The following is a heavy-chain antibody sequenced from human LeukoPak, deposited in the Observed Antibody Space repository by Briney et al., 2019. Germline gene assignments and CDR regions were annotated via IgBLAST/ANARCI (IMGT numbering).Heavy chain of an antibody. Sequence: GESLKISCKGSGNSFTSYWIGWVRQMPGKGLEWRGIIYPGESDTRYSPSFQGQVTTSADKSISTAYLQWSSLKTSDTAMYYCARLLYSSSWYGYFDYWGQGTLVTVSS. J-gene: IGHJ4*02. V-gene: IGHV5-51*01. CDR2: IYPGESDT. D-gene: IGHD6-13*01. CDR1: GNSFTSYW. CDR3: ARLLYSSSWYGYFDY.